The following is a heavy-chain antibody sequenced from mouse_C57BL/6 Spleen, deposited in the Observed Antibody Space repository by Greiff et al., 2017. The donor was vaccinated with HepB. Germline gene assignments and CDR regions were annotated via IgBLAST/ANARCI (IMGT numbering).Heavy chain of an antibody. CDR1: GFTFSSYA. D-gene: IGHD1-1*01. CDR3: ARERDITTAYDF. V-gene: IGHV5-4*01. J-gene: IGHJ2*01. CDR2: ISDGGSYT. Sequence: EVKLVESGGGLVKPGGSLKLSCAASGFTFSSYAMSWVRQTPEKRLEWVATISDGGSYTYYPDNVKGRFTISRDNAKNNLYLQMSHLKSEDTAMYYCARERDITTAYDFWGQGTTLTVSS.